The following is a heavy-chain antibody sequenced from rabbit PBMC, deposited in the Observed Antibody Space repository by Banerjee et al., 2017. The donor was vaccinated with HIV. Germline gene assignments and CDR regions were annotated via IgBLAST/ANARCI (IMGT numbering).Heavy chain of an antibody. V-gene: IGHV1S29*01. Sequence: QQQLKETGGGLVQPGGSLTLSCKASGFSLSSNEFNWVRQAPGKGLEYIGWISTFGSAYYASWVNGRFSISRENTQNTVSLQMNSLTAADTAPYFCARTGSSWSLNLWGQGTLVTVS. CDR3: ARTGSSWSLNL. CDR2: ISTFGSA. D-gene: IGHD8-1*01. J-gene: IGHJ4*01. CDR1: GFSLSSNE.